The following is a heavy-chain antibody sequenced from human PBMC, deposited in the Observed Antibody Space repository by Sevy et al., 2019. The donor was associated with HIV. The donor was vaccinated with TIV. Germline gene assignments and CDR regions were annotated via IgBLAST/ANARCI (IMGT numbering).Heavy chain of an antibody. D-gene: IGHD6-13*01. CDR2: ISNDGSDK. V-gene: IGHV3-30*18. CDR1: GFTFSRHD. Sequence: GGSLRLSCAASGFTFSRHDMHWARQAPGKGLEWVAIISNDGSDKHYADSVKGRFTISRENSKDTLYLQMNRLRLEDTAVYYCANSRGRYDGSSWLYYYYLMDVWGQGATVTVSS. J-gene: IGHJ6*02. CDR3: ANSRGRYDGSSWLYYYYLMDV.